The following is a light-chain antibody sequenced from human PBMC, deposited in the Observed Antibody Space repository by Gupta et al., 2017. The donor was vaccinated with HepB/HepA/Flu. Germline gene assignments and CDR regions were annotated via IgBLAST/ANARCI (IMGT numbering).Light chain of an antibody. V-gene: IGLV2-14*03. CDR3: SSETSSSVV. CDR1: SRDVGGYNY. J-gene: IGLJ2*01. CDR2: DGR. Sequence: SALTHPASVSGSPGQSITISCTGTSRDVGGYNYVSCYQQHPGKAPKLMIYDGRNRPAGVCNRCSGSEAGNTATLTIAGGKDEDEDDYDCSSETSSSVVFGGGTKLTVL.